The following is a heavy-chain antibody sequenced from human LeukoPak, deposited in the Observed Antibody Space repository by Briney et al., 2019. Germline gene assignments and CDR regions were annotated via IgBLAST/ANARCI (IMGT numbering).Heavy chain of an antibody. V-gene: IGHV1-2*02. CDR2: INPNSGGT. CDR3: AREEQQLVYYYYGMDV. CDR1: GYTFTGYY. D-gene: IGHD6-13*01. Sequence: ASVKVSCKASGYTFTGYYMHWVRQAPGQGLEWMGWINPNSGGTNYAQKFRGRVTMTRDTSISTAYMELSRLRSDDTAVYYCAREEQQLVYYYYGMDVWGQGTTVTVSS. J-gene: IGHJ6*02.